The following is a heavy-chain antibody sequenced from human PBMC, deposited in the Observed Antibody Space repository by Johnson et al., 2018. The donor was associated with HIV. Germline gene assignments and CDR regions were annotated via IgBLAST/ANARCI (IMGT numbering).Heavy chain of an antibody. J-gene: IGHJ3*01. CDR2: ISSSGTTI. CDR3: ATIWRNEGRHSFDV. V-gene: IGHV3-11*04. D-gene: IGHD1-1*01. CDR1: GFTFSDYY. Sequence: QVQLVESGGGLVKPGGSLRLSCAASGFTFSDYYMSWIRQAPGKGLEWVSYISSSGTTIYYADSVKGRFTISRDNTKNSVYLQRNSLRAEDTAVYFCATIWRNEGRHSFDVWGQGTMVAVS.